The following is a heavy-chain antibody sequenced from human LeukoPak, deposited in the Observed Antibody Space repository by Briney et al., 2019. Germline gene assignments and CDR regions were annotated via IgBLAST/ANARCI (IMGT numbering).Heavy chain of an antibody. Sequence: SGGSLRLSCAASGFTFSSYSMNWVRQAPGKGLEWVSSISSSSSYIYYADSVKGRFTISRDNAKNSLYLQMNSLRAEDTAVYYCARDPWWGYCSGGSCRAFDIWGQGTMVTVSS. CDR2: ISSSSSYI. CDR3: ARDPWWGYCSGGSCRAFDI. D-gene: IGHD2-15*01. V-gene: IGHV3-21*01. CDR1: GFTFSSYS. J-gene: IGHJ3*02.